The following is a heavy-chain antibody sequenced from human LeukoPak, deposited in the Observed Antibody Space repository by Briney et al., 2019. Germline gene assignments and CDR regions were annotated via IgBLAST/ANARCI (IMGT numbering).Heavy chain of an antibody. CDR1: EFTFSSYG. CDR3: AKRTSTWSDP. Sequence: PGGSLRLSCAASEFTFSSYGMHWVRQAPGKGLEWVAVISYDGSNKYYADSVKGRFTISRDNSKNTLYLQMNSLRAEDTAVYYCAKRTSTWSDPWGQGTLVTVSS. V-gene: IGHV3-30*18. CDR2: ISYDGSNK. J-gene: IGHJ5*02.